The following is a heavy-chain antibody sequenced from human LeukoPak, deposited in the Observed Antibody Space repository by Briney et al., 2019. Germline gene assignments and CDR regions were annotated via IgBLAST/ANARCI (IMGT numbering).Heavy chain of an antibody. Sequence: GASVKLSCKACGYTFTGYYMHWVRQVPGQGLEWMGWINPNSGGTNYAQKFQGRVTMTRDTSISTAYMELSRLRSDDTAVYYCARGVVTMIVVVIPTWFDPWGQGTLVTVSS. J-gene: IGHJ5*02. CDR3: ARGVVTMIVVVIPTWFDP. CDR1: GYTFTGYY. CDR2: INPNSGGT. D-gene: IGHD3-22*01. V-gene: IGHV1-2*02.